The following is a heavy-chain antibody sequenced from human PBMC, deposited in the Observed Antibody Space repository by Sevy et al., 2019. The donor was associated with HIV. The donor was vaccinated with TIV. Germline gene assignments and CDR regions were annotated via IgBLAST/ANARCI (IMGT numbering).Heavy chain of an antibody. CDR1: GYTFNNAW. D-gene: IGHD3-3*01. J-gene: IGHJ5*02. CDR2: IKSKTDGGSA. CDR3: TGATVFGATWFDP. Sequence: GGSLRLSCAASGYTFNNAWMSWVRQAPGKGLEWLGRIKSKTDGGSAEYASPVKGRFTISRDDSKSTLYLQMNRLRTEDTGVYYCTGATVFGATWFDPWGQGALVTVPS. V-gene: IGHV3-15*01.